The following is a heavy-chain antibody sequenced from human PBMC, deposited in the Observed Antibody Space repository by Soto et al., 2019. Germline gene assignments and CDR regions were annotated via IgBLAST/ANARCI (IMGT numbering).Heavy chain of an antibody. J-gene: IGHJ6*04. Sequence: VHLVESGGGLVQPGGSLRLSCAASGFTVSSKYMSWVRQAPGKGLEWVSLIQSGGPTYYADSVKGRFTISRDTSENTLHLQMDSLRAEDTAVYYCARDDVLCDGGRCYGVPLDVWVKGTTVTVSS. D-gene: IGHD2-15*01. CDR1: GFTVSSKY. CDR3: ARDDVLCDGGRCYGVPLDV. CDR2: IQSGGPT. V-gene: IGHV3-66*01.